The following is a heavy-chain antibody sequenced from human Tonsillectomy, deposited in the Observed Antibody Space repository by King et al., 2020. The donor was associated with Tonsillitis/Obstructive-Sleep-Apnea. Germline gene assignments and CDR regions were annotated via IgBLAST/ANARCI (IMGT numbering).Heavy chain of an antibody. CDR2: ISSNGGST. Sequence: VQLVESGGGLVQPGGSLRLSCSASGFTFSSYAMHWVRQAPGKGLEYVSAISSNGGSTYYADSVKGRFTISRDNSKNTLYLQMSSLRAEDTAVYYFVKVKGSGSDGGVNAFDIWVQGTMVTVSS. CDR1: GFTFSSYA. CDR3: VKVKGSGSDGGVNAFDI. D-gene: IGHD1-26*01. J-gene: IGHJ3*02. V-gene: IGHV3-64D*06.